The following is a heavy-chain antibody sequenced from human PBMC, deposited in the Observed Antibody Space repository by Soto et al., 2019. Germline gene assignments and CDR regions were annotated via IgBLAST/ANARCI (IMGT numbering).Heavy chain of an antibody. V-gene: IGHV5-51*01. D-gene: IGHD6-6*01. J-gene: IGHJ6*02. Sequence: PGESLKISCKGSGYRFTSYWIGWVRQMPGKGLEWMGIIYPGDSDTRYSPSFQGQVTISADKSISTAYLQWSSLKASDTAMYYCARLQARTYYYYYYGMDVWGQGTTVTVSS. CDR2: IYPGDSDT. CDR3: ARLQARTYYYYYYGMDV. CDR1: GYRFTSYW.